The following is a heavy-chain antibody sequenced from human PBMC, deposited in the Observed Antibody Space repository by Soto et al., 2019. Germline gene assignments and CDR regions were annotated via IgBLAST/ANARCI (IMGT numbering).Heavy chain of an antibody. CDR1: GFTFSSYS. CDR3: ARDPGKQQLVLYYYGMDV. J-gene: IGHJ6*02. Sequence: GSLRLSCAASGFTFSSYSMNWVRQAPGKGLEWVSSISSSSYIYYADSVKGRFTISRDNAKNSLYLQMNSLRAEDTAVYYCARDPGKQQLVLYYYGMDVWGQGTTVTVSS. CDR2: ISSSSYI. D-gene: IGHD6-13*01. V-gene: IGHV3-21*01.